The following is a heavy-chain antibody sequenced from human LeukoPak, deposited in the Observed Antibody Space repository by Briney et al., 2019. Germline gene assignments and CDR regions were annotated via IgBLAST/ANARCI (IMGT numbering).Heavy chain of an antibody. Sequence: SETLSLTCAVSGYSISSGYYWGWIRQPPGKGLEWIGSIYHSGSTYYNPSLKSRVTISVDTSKNQFSLKLSSVTAADTAVYYCARVGYSYVDWGQGTLVTVSS. J-gene: IGHJ4*02. V-gene: IGHV4-38-2*01. CDR1: GYSISSGYY. D-gene: IGHD5-18*01. CDR2: IYHSGST. CDR3: ARVGYSYVD.